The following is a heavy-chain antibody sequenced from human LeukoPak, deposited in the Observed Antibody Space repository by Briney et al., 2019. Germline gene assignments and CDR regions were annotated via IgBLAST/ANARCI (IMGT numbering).Heavy chain of an antibody. J-gene: IGHJ3*02. CDR1: GFTFSSYA. V-gene: IGHV3-30*04. CDR2: ISYDGSNK. D-gene: IGHD5-18*01. Sequence: GGSLRLSCAASGFTFSSYAMHWVRQAPGKGLEWGAVISYDGSNKYYADSVKGRFTISRDNSKNTLYLQMNSLRAEDTAVYYCARGYSYGPTDAFDIWGQGTMVTVSS. CDR3: ARGYSYGPTDAFDI.